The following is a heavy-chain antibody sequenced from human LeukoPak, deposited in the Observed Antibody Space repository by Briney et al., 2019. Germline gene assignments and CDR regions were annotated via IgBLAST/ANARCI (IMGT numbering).Heavy chain of an antibody. Sequence: SETLSLTCDVSGGTLSGYFWSWIRQSPGKGLEWIGEIKPSGITDYNPSLKGRLTISLDTSKNQFSLRLTSVTAADTAVYYCARILHNHYSGYTFGSSYFDYWGQGTLVTVSS. J-gene: IGHJ4*02. V-gene: IGHV4-34*01. CDR3: ARILHNHYSGYTFGSSYFDY. D-gene: IGHD5-18*01. CDR1: GGTLSGYF. CDR2: IKPSGIT.